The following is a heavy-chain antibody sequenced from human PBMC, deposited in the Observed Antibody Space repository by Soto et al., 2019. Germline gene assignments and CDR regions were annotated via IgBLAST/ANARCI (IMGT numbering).Heavy chain of an antibody. Sequence: QVTLKESGPVLVKPTETLTLTCTVSGFSLSNARVGVSWLRQPPGKALEWLGDIFSNDEKSYSTSLRSRLTISKDNPKSQVVLTMTNMDSMDTATYYCARMWGYSYGPGYFDYWGQGTLVTVSS. V-gene: IGHV2-26*01. D-gene: IGHD5-18*01. CDR3: ARMWGYSYGPGYFDY. CDR1: GFSLSNARVG. J-gene: IGHJ4*02. CDR2: IFSNDEK.